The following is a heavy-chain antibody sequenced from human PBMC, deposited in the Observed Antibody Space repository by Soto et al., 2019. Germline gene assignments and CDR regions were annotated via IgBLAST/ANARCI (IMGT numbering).Heavy chain of an antibody. CDR2: IYHTGST. Sequence: QVQLQESGPGLVKPSQTLSLTCTVTGGSINSGNYYWNWIRQHPGKVLEWIGYIYHTGSTYYNPSHTRRLNISVETSSNRSALRLNSVPAADTDSYYCASGGNCSETSCPDAIHDYYARAVWGQGTKSPVSS. CDR3: ASGGNCSETSCPDAIHDYYARAV. J-gene: IGHJ6*02. CDR1: GGSINSGNYY. V-gene: IGHV4-31*03. D-gene: IGHD2-2*01.